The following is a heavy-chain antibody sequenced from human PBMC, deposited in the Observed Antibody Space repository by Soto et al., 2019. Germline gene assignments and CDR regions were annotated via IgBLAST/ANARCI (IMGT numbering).Heavy chain of an antibody. CDR1: GGSISSGGYY. J-gene: IGHJ4*02. Sequence: QVQLQESGPGLVKPSQTLSLTCTVSGGSISSGGYYWSWIRQHPGKGLEWIGNIYYSGSTYYNPSVKSRLTRSVDTSKNQFSLKLRSVTAADTAVYVFARTFGVAAAGPFDYWGQGTLVTVSS. CDR3: ARTFGVAAAGPFDY. D-gene: IGHD6-13*01. V-gene: IGHV4-31*03. CDR2: IYYSGST.